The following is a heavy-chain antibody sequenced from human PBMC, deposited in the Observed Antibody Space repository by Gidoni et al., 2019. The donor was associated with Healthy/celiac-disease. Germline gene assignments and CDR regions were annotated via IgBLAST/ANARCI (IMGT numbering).Heavy chain of an antibody. CDR3: AGSIAAAGTRWFDP. D-gene: IGHD6-13*01. CDR2: IYYSGST. V-gene: IGHV4-59*01. CDR1: GGSISSYY. Sequence: QVQLQESGPGLVKPSETLSLTCTVSGGSISSYYWSWIRQPPGKGLEWIGYIYYSGSTNYNPSLKSRVTISVDTSKNQFSLKLSSVTAADTAVYYCAGSIAAAGTRWFDPWGQGTLVTVSS. J-gene: IGHJ5*02.